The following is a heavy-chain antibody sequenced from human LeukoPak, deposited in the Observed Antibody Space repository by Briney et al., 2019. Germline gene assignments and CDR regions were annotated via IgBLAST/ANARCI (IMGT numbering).Heavy chain of an antibody. CDR1: EDYGSINNAA. J-gene: IGHJ4*02. V-gene: IGHV6-1*01. CDR2: TFYRSKRYS. D-gene: IGHD4-11*01. CDR3: ARDLRVSNSLHLDY. Sequence: SETLSLTSAIPEDYGSINNAAWNWIRQSPTSGLEWLGRTFYRSKRYSDYAFSVESPITINSHTSKNQFYLHLNSVHPEDTAVSYCARDLRVSNSLHLDYWGQGTLVTVSS.